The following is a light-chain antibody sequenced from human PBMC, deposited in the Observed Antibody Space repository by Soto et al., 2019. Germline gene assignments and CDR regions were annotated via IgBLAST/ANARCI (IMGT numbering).Light chain of an antibody. V-gene: IGKV3-15*01. CDR3: QQSNNWPLS. CDR1: QSVNSR. CDR2: GAS. J-gene: IGKJ4*01. Sequence: EIVMTQSPATLSVSPGDRVTLSCRASQSVNSRLAWYQQNPGQAPRLLIYGASTRATDIPARSSGSGSGTEFTLTISSLQSEDFGVYYCQQSNNWPLSFGGGTKVEIK.